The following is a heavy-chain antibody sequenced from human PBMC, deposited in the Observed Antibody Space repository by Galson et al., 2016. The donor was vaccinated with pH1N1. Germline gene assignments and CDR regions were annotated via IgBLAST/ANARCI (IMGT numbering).Heavy chain of an antibody. V-gene: IGHV5-51*01. J-gene: IGHJ3*02. CDR3: AGQGGYNSGRGDFGAFDI. Sequence: QSGAEVKKPGESLKISCKGSGYRFSNYWIGWVRQMPGKGLECMGLIYPADSDTRYSPSIQGQVTLSADKSMTTAYLQWSSLKASATAMYDCAGQGGYNSGRGDFGAFDIWGQGTMVTVSS. D-gene: IGHD6-19*01. CDR2: IYPADSDT. CDR1: GYRFSNYW.